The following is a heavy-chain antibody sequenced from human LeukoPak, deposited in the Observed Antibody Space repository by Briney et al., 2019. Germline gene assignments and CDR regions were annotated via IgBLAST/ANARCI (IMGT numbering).Heavy chain of an antibody. CDR1: GYTFTGYY. J-gene: IGHJ4*02. D-gene: IGHD3-10*01. CDR2: INPNSGGT. CDR3: ARGITMVRGVLFDY. V-gene: IGHV1-2*02. Sequence: ASVTVSCTASGYTFTGYYMHWVRQAPGQGLEWMGWINPNSGGTNYAQKFQGRVTMTRDTSISTAYMELSRLRSDDTAVYYCARGITMVRGVLFDYWGQGTLVTVSS.